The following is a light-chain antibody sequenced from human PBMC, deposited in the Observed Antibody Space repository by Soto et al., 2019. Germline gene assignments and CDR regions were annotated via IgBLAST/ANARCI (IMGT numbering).Light chain of an antibody. J-gene: IGKJ1*01. CDR2: GAS. CDR3: QQSYSNPT. V-gene: IGKV1-39*01. Sequence: DIQVTQSPSSLSASVGDRVTITCRASQSIGTYLNWYHQKPGKAPQLLIYGASTLQSGVPSRFSASGYGTHFTLTINSLQPEDFGTYSCQQSYSNPTFGQGTKADI. CDR1: QSIGTY.